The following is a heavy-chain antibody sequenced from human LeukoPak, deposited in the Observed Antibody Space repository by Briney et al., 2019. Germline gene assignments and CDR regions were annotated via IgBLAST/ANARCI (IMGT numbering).Heavy chain of an antibody. Sequence: ASVKVSCKASGYTFTSYGISWVRQAPGQGLEWMGWISAYNGNTNYAQKLQGRVTMTTDTSTSTAYMELRSLRSDDMAVYYCARDGYYYGSGSYYRDFDYWGQATLVTVSS. CDR1: GYTFTSYG. J-gene: IGHJ4*02. D-gene: IGHD3-10*01. V-gene: IGHV1-18*03. CDR3: ARDGYYYGSGSYYRDFDY. CDR2: ISAYNGNT.